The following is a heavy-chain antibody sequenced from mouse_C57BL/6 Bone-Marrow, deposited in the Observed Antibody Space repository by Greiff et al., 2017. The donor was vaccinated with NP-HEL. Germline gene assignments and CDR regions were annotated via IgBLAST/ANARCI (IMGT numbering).Heavy chain of an antibody. Sequence: EVQGVESGGDLVKPGGSLKLSCAASGFTFSSYGMSWVRQTPDKRLEWVATISSGGSYTYYPDSVKGRFTISRDNAKNTLYLQMSSLKSEDTAMYYCARDDPTRMDYWGQGTSVTVSS. CDR2: ISSGGSYT. D-gene: IGHD2-10*01. J-gene: IGHJ4*01. CDR3: ARDDPTRMDY. V-gene: IGHV5-6*01. CDR1: GFTFSSYG.